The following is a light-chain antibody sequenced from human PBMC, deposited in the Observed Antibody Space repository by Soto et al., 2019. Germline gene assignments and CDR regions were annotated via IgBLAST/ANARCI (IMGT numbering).Light chain of an antibody. Sequence: TQSPGTLSLSPGERATLSCRASQSVSSSYLAWYQQKPGKAPKLLIYDASNLESGVPSRFSGSESGTEFTLTISSLQPDDFATYYCQQYNSYSWTFGQGTKVEIK. CDR3: QQYNSYSWT. V-gene: IGKV1-5*01. CDR2: DAS. J-gene: IGKJ1*01. CDR1: QSVSSS.